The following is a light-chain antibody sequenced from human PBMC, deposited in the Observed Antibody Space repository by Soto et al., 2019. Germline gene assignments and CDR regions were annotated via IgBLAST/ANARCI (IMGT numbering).Light chain of an antibody. Sequence: DIQMTQSPSTLSASVGDRVTITCRASQSLSGWLAWYQQKPGKAPKLLIYDASRLESGDPSRFSGTGSWTELTLTISSLEPDDFATYYCQQSKHYPWTFGQGTKVVIE. CDR1: QSLSGW. CDR3: QQSKHYPWT. V-gene: IGKV1-5*01. J-gene: IGKJ1*01. CDR2: DAS.